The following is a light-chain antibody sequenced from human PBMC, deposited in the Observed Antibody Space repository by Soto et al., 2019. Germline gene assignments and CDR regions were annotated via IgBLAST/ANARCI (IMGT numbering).Light chain of an antibody. Sequence: NFMLTQPHSVSESPGKTVTISCTGSSGSIASNYVQWYQQRPGSAPTTVIYEDNKRPSGVTNRFSGSIYSSSNSASLTSSRLENKGEADYYCQSYHSIVVFGGGTKLTVL. V-gene: IGLV6-57*02. CDR2: EDN. CDR3: QSYHSIVV. CDR1: SGSIASNY. J-gene: IGLJ2*01.